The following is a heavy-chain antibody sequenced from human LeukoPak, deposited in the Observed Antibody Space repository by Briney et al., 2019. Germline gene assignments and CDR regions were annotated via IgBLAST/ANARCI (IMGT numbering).Heavy chain of an antibody. J-gene: IGHJ4*02. CDR3: ARGFGYSGYGIDY. CDR2: INHSGST. V-gene: IGHV4-34*01. D-gene: IGHD5-12*01. CDR1: GGSFSGYY. Sequence: PSETLSLTCAVYGGSFSGYYWSWIRQPPGKGLEWIGEINHSGSTNYNPSLKSRVTISVDTSKNQFSLKLNSVTAADTAVYYCARGFGYSGYGIDYWGQGTLVTVSS.